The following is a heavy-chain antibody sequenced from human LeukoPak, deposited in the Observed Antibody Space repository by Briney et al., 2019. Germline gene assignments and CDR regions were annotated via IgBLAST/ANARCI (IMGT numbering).Heavy chain of an antibody. D-gene: IGHD2-21*02. CDR2: INAGNGNT. Sequence: ASVKVSCKASGYTFTSYAMHWVRQAPGQRLEWMGWINAGNGNTKYSQKFQGRVTITRDTSISTAYMELSSLRPDDTAVYYCARHFGTADNFDYWGQGTLLIVSS. J-gene: IGHJ4*02. CDR1: GYTFTSYA. CDR3: ARHFGTADNFDY. V-gene: IGHV1-3*01.